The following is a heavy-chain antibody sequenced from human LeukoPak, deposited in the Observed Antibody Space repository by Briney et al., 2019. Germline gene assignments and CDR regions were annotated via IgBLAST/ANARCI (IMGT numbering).Heavy chain of an antibody. Sequence: SETLSLTCTVSGGSIRSYYWEWIREPPGKGLEWIGYIYYSGSTDYNTSLKSRVTLSVDTSNNQFSLRLSSVTAADTAVYYCARGEPSIASTGAPPFDLWGRGTLVTVSS. V-gene: IGHV4-59*01. D-gene: IGHD6-13*01. J-gene: IGHJ2*01. CDR2: IYYSGST. CDR1: GGSIRSYY. CDR3: ARGEPSIASTGAPPFDL.